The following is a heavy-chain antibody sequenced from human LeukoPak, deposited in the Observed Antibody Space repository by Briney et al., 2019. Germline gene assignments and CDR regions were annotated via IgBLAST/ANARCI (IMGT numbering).Heavy chain of an antibody. Sequence: ASVKVSCKTSGYTFTDYYMQWVRKAAGQGLEWMGWINPSDGDTKSARKFQGRVTMTRDTSISTAYLELSRLTSDDTAIYYCARDCSGADCYSGNAFDIWGQGTMVTVSS. CDR3: ARDCSGADCYSGNAFDI. V-gene: IGHV1-2*02. J-gene: IGHJ3*02. CDR1: GYTFTDYY. CDR2: INPSDGDT. D-gene: IGHD2-15*01.